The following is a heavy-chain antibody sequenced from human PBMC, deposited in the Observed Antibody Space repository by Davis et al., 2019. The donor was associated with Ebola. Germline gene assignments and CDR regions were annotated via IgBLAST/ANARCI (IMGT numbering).Heavy chain of an antibody. CDR1: GGSISSGGYS. CDR2: IYHSGST. J-gene: IGHJ4*02. CDR3: ARVNFDWLVFDY. D-gene: IGHD3-9*01. V-gene: IGHV4-30-2*01. Sequence: MPSETLSLTCAVSGGSISSGGYSWSWIRQPPGKGLEWIGYIYHSGSTYYNPSLKSRVTISVDRSKNQFSLKLSSVTAADTAVYYCARVNFDWLVFDYWGQGTLVTVSS.